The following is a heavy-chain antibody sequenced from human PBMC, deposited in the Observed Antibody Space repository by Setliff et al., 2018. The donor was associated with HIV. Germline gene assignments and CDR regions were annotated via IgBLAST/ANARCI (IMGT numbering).Heavy chain of an antibody. V-gene: IGHV3-23*01. CDR1: GFTFNNND. CDR2: ISYSGDNR. Sequence: PGGSLRLSCAASGFTFNNNDMTWVRQVPGKGLEWVSSISYSGDNRYYADSVKGRFTISRDNSKNTVYLQMNSLRVEDTAVYYCAIFYWGSYRYGPFDIWGQGTMVTVSS. J-gene: IGHJ3*02. D-gene: IGHD3-16*02. CDR3: AIFYWGSYRYGPFDI.